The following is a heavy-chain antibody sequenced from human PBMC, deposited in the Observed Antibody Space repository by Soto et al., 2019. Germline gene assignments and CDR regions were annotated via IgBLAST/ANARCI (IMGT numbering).Heavy chain of an antibody. CDR1: GGSISSSSYY. J-gene: IGHJ5*02. Sequence: SETLSLTCTVSGGSISSSSYYWGWIRQPPGKGLEWIGSIYYSGSTYYNPSLKSRVTISVDTSKNQFSLKLSSGTAADTAVYYCARCGDYEGGNWFDPWGQGTLVTVSS. D-gene: IGHD4-17*01. V-gene: IGHV4-39*01. CDR2: IYYSGST. CDR3: ARCGDYEGGNWFDP.